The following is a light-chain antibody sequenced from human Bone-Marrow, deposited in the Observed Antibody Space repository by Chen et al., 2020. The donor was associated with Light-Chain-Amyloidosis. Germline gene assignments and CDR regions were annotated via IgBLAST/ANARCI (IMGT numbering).Light chain of an antibody. V-gene: IGKV3-20*01. J-gene: IGKJ4*01. CDR1: QTISSNY. CDR2: GSS. CDR3: QQYGTSPLA. Sequence: EIVLTQSPGILSLSPGEEANLSCRASQTISSNYLTWYQQKFGQAPRRLIYGSSSRATGIPDRFTRSGSGTDFTLTINRLVPEDFAMYYCQQYGTSPLAFGGGSKVEIK.